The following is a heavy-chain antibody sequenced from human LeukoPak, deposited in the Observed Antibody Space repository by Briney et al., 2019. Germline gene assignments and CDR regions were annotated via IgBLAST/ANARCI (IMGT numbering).Heavy chain of an antibody. D-gene: IGHD3-22*01. CDR1: GFTFSSYA. V-gene: IGHV3-23*01. Sequence: GGSLRLSCAASGFTFSSYAMSWVRQSPGKGLEWVSAISGSGGNTYSADSVKGRCTISGDNSLQTLFLHMNSLRAEDTAVYYCARGMSATSGYLELEYWGQGALVTVST. J-gene: IGHJ4*02. CDR2: ISGSGGNT. CDR3: ARGMSATSGYLELEY.